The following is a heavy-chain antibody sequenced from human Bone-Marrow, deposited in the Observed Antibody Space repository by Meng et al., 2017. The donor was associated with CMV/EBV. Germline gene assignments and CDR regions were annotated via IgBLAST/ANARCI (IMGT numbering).Heavy chain of an antibody. V-gene: IGHV4-59*08. Sequence: SETLSLTCTVSGGSISSYYWSWIRQPPGKGLEWIGYIYYSGSTNYNPSLKSRVTISVDTSKNQFSLKVNSVTATDTAVYYCARPGYGMDVWGQGTTVTVS. CDR3: ARPGYGMDV. J-gene: IGHJ6*02. CDR1: GGSISSYY. CDR2: IYYSGST.